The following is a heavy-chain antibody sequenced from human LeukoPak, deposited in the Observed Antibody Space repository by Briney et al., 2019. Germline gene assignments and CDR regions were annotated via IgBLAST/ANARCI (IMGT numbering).Heavy chain of an antibody. CDR3: ARSPRRLGYCSGGSCYYYYGMDV. D-gene: IGHD2-15*01. CDR2: INHSGST. V-gene: IGHV4-34*01. CDR1: GGSFSGYY. J-gene: IGHJ6*02. Sequence: PSETLSLTCAVYGGSFSGYYWSWIRQPPGKGLEWIGEINHSGSTNYNPSLKSRVTISVDTSKNQFSPKLSSVTAADTAVYYCARSPRRLGYCSGGSCYYYYGMDVWGQGTTVTVSS.